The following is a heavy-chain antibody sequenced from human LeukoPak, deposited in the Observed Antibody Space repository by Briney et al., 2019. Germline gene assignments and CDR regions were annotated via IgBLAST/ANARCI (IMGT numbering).Heavy chain of an antibody. J-gene: IGHJ6*02. D-gene: IGHD4-17*01. CDR1: GYTFTGYY. V-gene: IGHV1-2*02. CDR3: AASMTTVTTNYYGMDV. CDR2: INPNSGGT. Sequence: ASVKVSCKASGYTFTGYYMHWVRQAPGQGLEWMGWINPNSGGTNYAQKFQGRVTMTRDTSISTAYMELSRLRSDDTAVYYCAASMTTVTTNYYGMDVWGQGTTVTVSS.